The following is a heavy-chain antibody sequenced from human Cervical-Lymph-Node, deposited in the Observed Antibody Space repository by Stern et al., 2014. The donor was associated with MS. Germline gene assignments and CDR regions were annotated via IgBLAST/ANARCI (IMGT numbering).Heavy chain of an antibody. CDR3: ARGRIAAAGAPGRFEY. CDR1: GGSVSSGSHY. CDR2: VHYNGNT. D-gene: IGHD6-13*01. Sequence: QLQLQESGPGLVKPSETLSLTCTVSGGSVSSGSHYWTWIRQPPGKGLEWIGYVHYNGNTKYTPSLKSRVTMSIDASKNQFSLKLSSVTVADTAVYYCARGRIAAAGAPGRFEYWGQGTLVTVSS. J-gene: IGHJ4*02. V-gene: IGHV4-61*01.